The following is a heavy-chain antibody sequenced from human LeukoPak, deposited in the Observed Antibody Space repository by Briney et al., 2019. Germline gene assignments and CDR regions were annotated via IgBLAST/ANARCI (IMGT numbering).Heavy chain of an antibody. D-gene: IGHD3-10*01. J-gene: IGHJ5*02. CDR1: GFTFSDYY. V-gene: IGHV3-11*06. CDR3: ARDYYGSGSYGWFDP. Sequence: PGGSLRLSCAASGFTFSDYYMSWIRQAPGKGLEWVSYISSSSSHTNYADSVKGRFTISRDNAENSLHLQMNSLRAEDTAVYYCARDYYGSGSYGWFDPWGQGTLVTVSS. CDR2: ISSSSSHT.